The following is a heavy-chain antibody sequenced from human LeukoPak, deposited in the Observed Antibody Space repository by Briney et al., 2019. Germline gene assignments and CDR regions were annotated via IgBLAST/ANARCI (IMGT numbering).Heavy chain of an antibody. CDR2: ISGSGGST. J-gene: IGHJ4*02. CDR3: AREYGDYSFDY. D-gene: IGHD4-17*01. CDR1: GFTFSSYA. V-gene: IGHV3-23*01. Sequence: GGSLRLSCAASGFTFSSYAMSWVRQAPGKGLEWVSAISGSGGSTYYADSVKGRFTISRDNAKNSLYLQMNSLRAEDTAVYYCAREYGDYSFDYWGQGTLVTVSS.